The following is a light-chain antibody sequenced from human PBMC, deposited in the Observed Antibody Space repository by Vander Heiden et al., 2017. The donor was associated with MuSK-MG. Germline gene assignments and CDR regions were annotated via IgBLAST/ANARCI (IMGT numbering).Light chain of an antibody. CDR2: DAS. Sequence: DIVLTQPPATRSLSPGERAALSSRARQSVSSSLAWYQQKPGQAPRLLIYDASNRPTGIPDRFSGSGSGTDFTLTISSLEPEDFAVYYCQQRSSSPRTFGQGTKVEIK. CDR1: QSVSSS. CDR3: QQRSSSPRT. V-gene: IGKV3-11*01. J-gene: IGKJ1*01.